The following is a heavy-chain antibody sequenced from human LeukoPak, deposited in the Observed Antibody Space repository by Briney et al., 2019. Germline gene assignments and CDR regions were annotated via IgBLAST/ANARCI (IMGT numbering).Heavy chain of an antibody. V-gene: IGHV3-48*04. CDR1: GFIFNTYN. CDR3: VRADKYYDY. CDR2: INSRSSIT. Sequence: GGSLRLSCAASGFIFNTYNMNWVRQAPGKGLQWVSYINSRSSITYHADSVKGRFTISGDNAKNSLSLQMNSLRVEDTAVYYCVRADKYYDYWGQGTLVTVSS. D-gene: IGHD3-9*01. J-gene: IGHJ4*02.